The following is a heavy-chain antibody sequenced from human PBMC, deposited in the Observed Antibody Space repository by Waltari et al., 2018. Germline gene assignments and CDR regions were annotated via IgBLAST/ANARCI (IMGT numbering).Heavy chain of an antibody. D-gene: IGHD2-2*01. CDR2: TYTSGST. CDR3: ARGGGEDCSSTSCRPLPIDY. CDR1: GGSIRSYY. V-gene: IGHV4-4*07. J-gene: IGHJ4*02. Sequence: QVQLQESGPGLVKPSETLSLTCTVSGGSIRSYYWSWIRQPAGKGLEWIGRTYTSGSTNYNPSRKRRVTMSVDTSKNQFSLKLSSVTAADTAVYYCARGGGEDCSSTSCRPLPIDYWGQGTLVTVSS.